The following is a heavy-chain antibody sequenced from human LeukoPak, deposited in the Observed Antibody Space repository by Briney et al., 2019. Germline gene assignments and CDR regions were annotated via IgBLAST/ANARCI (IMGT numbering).Heavy chain of an antibody. CDR3: ARYGLGILPATRTNDY. CDR1: GFTFSSYA. V-gene: IGHV3-7*03. CDR2: IKQDGSEK. J-gene: IGHJ4*02. D-gene: IGHD2-15*01. Sequence: PGGSLRLSCAASGFTFSSYAMSWVRQAPGKGLEWVANIKQDGSEKYYVDSVKGRFTISRDNPENSLYLQMNSLRAEDTAVYYCARYGLGILPATRTNDYWGQGTLVTVSS.